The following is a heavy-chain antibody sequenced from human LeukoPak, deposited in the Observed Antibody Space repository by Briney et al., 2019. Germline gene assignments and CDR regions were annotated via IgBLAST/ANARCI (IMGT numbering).Heavy chain of an antibody. CDR3: VRDISGGGLDY. J-gene: IGHJ4*02. D-gene: IGHD3-16*01. CDR1: GFRLSNHA. V-gene: IGHV3-30*09. Sequence: PGRSLRLSCAASGFRLSNHAMHWVRQAPGKGLEWVAMISYDVNIKYYGDSVKGRFAVSRDNSKNTLSLQMNSLRPEDTALYYCVRDISGGGLDYWGQGTLVTVST. CDR2: ISYDVNIK.